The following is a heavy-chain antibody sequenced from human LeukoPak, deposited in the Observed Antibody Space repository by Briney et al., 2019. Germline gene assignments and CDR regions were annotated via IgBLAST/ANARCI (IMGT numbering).Heavy chain of an antibody. J-gene: IGHJ4*02. V-gene: IGHV1-18*01. CDR2: ISAYNGNT. Sequence: GASVKVSCKASGDTFTSYGISWVRQAPGQGLEWMGWISAYNGNTNYAQKLQGRVTMTTDTSTSTAYMELRSLRSDDTAVYYCARVTADYDSSGYYYANFDYWGQGTLVTVSS. D-gene: IGHD3-22*01. CDR1: GDTFTSYG. CDR3: ARVTADYDSSGYYYANFDY.